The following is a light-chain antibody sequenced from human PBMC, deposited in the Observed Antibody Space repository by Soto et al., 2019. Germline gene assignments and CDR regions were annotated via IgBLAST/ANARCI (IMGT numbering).Light chain of an antibody. CDR1: SSDIGYHNR. J-gene: IGLJ3*02. Sequence: QSALTQPPSVSGSPGQSVTISCTGTSSDIGYHNRVSWYQQPPGTAPKLMIYEVSTRYSGVPDRFSGSKSGNMASLTISGLQAEDEADYYCSSFASSATLVFGGGTKLTVL. CDR3: SSFASSATLV. CDR2: EVS. V-gene: IGLV2-18*02.